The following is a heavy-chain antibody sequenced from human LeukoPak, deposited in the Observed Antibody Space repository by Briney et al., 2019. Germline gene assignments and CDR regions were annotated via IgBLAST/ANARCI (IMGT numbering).Heavy chain of an antibody. CDR1: GFIFSSYG. D-gene: IGHD2-15*01. CDR3: ARRLCSGGSCSSFDY. Sequence: GGSLRLSCAASGFIFSSYGMHWVRQAPGKGLEWVAFIRYDGSNKYYADSVKGRFTISRDNSKNTLYLQMNSLRAEDRALYYCARRLCSGGSCSSFDYWGQGTLVTVSS. CDR2: IRYDGSNK. J-gene: IGHJ4*02. V-gene: IGHV3-30*02.